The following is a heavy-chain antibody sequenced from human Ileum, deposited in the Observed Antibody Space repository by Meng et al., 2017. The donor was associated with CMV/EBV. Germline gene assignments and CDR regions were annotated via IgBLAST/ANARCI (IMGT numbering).Heavy chain of an antibody. CDR1: GFTFSSYS. V-gene: IGHV3-23*03. D-gene: IGHD3-22*01. Sequence: SCLASGFTFSSYSMSWVRQAPGKGLEWVSVIYSGGSGTYYIDSVKGRFTISRDNSKNTLYLQMNNLRAEDTAVYFCAKAGSGYYYRPSWGQGTLVTVSS. CDR2: IYSGGSGT. CDR3: AKAGSGYYYRPS. J-gene: IGHJ4*02.